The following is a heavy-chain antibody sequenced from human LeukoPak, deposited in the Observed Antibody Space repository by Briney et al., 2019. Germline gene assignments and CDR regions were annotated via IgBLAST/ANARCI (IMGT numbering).Heavy chain of an antibody. V-gene: IGHV3-9*01. CDR3: AKEREDSSVGFDH. D-gene: IGHD3-22*01. Sequence: GRSLRLSCAASGFTFDDYAMHWVRQAPGKGLEWVSGISWNSGSIGYADSVKGRFTISRDNAKNSLYLQMNSLRAEDTALYYCAKEREDSSVGFDHWGQGTLVTVSS. CDR1: GFTFDDYA. J-gene: IGHJ4*02. CDR2: ISWNSGSI.